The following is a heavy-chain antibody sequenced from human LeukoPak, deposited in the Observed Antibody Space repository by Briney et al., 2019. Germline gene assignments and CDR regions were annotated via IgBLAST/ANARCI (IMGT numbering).Heavy chain of an antibody. V-gene: IGHV1-69*13. Sequence: GASVKVSCKASGYTFTSYGISWVRQAPGQGLEWMGGIIPIFGTANYAQKFQGRVTITADESTSTAYMELSSLRSEDTAVYYCARDNRWFDPWGQGTLVTVSS. CDR2: IIPIFGTA. J-gene: IGHJ5*02. CDR1: GYTFTSYG. CDR3: ARDNRWFDP.